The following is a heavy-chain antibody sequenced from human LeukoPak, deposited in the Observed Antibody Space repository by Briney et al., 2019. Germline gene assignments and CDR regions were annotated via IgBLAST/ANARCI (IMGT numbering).Heavy chain of an antibody. Sequence: SETLSLTCTVSGGSISSYYWSWIRQPAGKGLEWIGRFYTSGSTNYNPSLKSRVTMSVDTSKNQFSLKLSSVTAADTAVYYCARDLGETTATNWFDPWGQGTLVTVSS. CDR2: FYTSGST. CDR3: ARDLGETTATNWFDP. D-gene: IGHD4-11*01. V-gene: IGHV4-4*07. J-gene: IGHJ5*02. CDR1: GGSISSYY.